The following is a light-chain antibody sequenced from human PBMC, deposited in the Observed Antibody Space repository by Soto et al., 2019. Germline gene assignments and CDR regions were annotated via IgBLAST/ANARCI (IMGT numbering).Light chain of an antibody. V-gene: IGKV3-20*01. CDR3: QQYGSLPYT. Sequence: EIVLAQSPGTLSLSPGERATLSCRASQSVSNSYLAWYQQKPGQAPRLRIYGASSRATGIPARFSGGGSGTDFTLTISRLEPEDFAVYYCQQYGSLPYTFGQGTKLEIK. J-gene: IGKJ2*01. CDR2: GAS. CDR1: QSVSNSY.